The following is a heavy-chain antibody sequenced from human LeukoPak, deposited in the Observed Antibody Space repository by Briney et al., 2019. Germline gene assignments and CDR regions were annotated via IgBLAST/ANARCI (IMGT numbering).Heavy chain of an antibody. CDR3: AKGKVRKGYTYGTFDY. V-gene: IGHV3-9*03. CDR1: GFIFDDYA. CDR2: ISWNNDKI. J-gene: IGHJ4*02. Sequence: GGSLRLSCAASGFIFDDYAMHWVRQAPGKGLEWVSGISWNNDKIDYADSVKGRFTISRDNAKNSLYLQMNSLRAEDMAFYYCAKGKVRKGYTYGTFDYWGQGTLVTVSS. D-gene: IGHD5-18*01.